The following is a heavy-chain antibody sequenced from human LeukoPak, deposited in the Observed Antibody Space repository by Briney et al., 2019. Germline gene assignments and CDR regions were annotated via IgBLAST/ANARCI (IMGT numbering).Heavy chain of an antibody. D-gene: IGHD3-10*01. CDR3: ARDLFGALDY. CDR2: ISTSGRTI. J-gene: IGHJ4*02. Sequence: GGSLRLSCAASGFIFGSFEMSWVRQAPGKGLEWVSYISTSGRTIHYADSVKGRFTISRDNAKNSLFLRMNSLRAEDTAVYYCARDLFGALDYWGQGALVTVSS. CDR1: GFIFGSFE. V-gene: IGHV3-48*03.